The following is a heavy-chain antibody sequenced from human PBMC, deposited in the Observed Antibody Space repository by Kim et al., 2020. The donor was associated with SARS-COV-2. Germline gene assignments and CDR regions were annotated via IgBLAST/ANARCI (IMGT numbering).Heavy chain of an antibody. Sequence: YYADSVKGRFTVSRENSKNTLFLLMNSLRAEDTAVYYCAKIGLVGNWYFDVWGRGTLVTVSS. CDR3: AKIGLVGNWYFDV. V-gene: IGHV3-23*01. D-gene: IGHD2-15*01. J-gene: IGHJ2*01.